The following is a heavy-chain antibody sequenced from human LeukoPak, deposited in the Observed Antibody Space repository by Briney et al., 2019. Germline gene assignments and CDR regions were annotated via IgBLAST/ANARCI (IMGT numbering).Heavy chain of an antibody. Sequence: PSETLSLTCTVSGGSISSYYWSWIRQPAGKGLEWIGRIYTSGSTNYNPSLKGRVTMSVDTSKNQFSLKLSSVTAADTAVYYCARGGYYDSSGYSYYFDYWGQGTLVTVSS. CDR3: ARGGYYDSSGYSYYFDY. CDR2: IYTSGST. J-gene: IGHJ4*02. V-gene: IGHV4-4*07. CDR1: GGSISSYY. D-gene: IGHD3-22*01.